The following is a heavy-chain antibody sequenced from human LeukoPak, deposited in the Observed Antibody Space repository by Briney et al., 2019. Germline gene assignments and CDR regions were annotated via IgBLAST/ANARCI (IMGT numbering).Heavy chain of an antibody. CDR2: ISNDGRST. CDR3: TRGREGNYGLFDC. V-gene: IGHV3-74*01. J-gene: IGHJ4*02. CDR1: GLSFNSYW. D-gene: IGHD3-10*01. Sequence: PGGSLRLSCAASGLSFNSYWMHWVRQAQGSGLVWVSRISNDGRSTSFADSVKGRFTISRDNAKNTLYLQMNSLSAEDTAVYYCTRGREGNYGLFDCWGQGTLVIVSS.